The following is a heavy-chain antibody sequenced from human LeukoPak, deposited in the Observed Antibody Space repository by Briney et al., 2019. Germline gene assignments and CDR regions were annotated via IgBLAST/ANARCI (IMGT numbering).Heavy chain of an antibody. J-gene: IGHJ4*02. D-gene: IGHD3-22*01. Sequence: TLSLTCTVSGGSISSGSYYWSWIRQPAGKGLEWIGRIYTSGSTNYNPSLKSRVTISLDTSENHFPLKLSSVTAADTAVYYCARVTTGGYYNYWGQGTLVTVSS. V-gene: IGHV4-61*02. CDR2: IYTSGST. CDR3: ARVTTGGYYNY. CDR1: GGSISSGSYY.